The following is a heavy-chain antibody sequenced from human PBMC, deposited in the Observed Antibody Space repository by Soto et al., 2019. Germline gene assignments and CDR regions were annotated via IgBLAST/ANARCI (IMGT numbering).Heavy chain of an antibody. D-gene: IGHD1-26*01. V-gene: IGHV1-2*02. CDR3: ARSWGGLQPFDY. CDR2: INPNSGGT. Sequence: ASVKVSCKASGYTFTGYYMHWVRQAPGQGLEWMGWINPNSGGTNYAQKFQGRVTMTRDTSISAAYMELSRLRSDDTAVYDCARSWGGLQPFDYWGQGTLVTVSS. J-gene: IGHJ4*02. CDR1: GYTFTGYY.